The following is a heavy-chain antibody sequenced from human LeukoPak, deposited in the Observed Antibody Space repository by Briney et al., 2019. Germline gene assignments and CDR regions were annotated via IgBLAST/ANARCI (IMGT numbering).Heavy chain of an antibody. V-gene: IGHV3-48*02. J-gene: IGHJ3*02. CDR2: ITGSSSTI. D-gene: IGHD3-10*01. CDR3: ARASSGFDI. CDR1: GFTFGTFG. Sequence: GGSLRLSCAASGFTFGTFGMNWVRQAPGKGLEWVSYITGSSSTIYYADSVKGRFTISRDNAKNSLYLQMNSLRDEDTAVYYCARASSGFDIWGQGTMVTVSS.